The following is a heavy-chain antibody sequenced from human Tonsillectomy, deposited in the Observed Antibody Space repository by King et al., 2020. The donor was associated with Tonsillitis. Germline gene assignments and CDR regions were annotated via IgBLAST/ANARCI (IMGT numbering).Heavy chain of an antibody. V-gene: IGHV3-30*18. CDR1: GFTFRSYV. CDR3: AKSRSRIESPFDY. CDR2: ISYDGSNK. Sequence: VQLVESGGGVVQPGKSLRLSCAASGFTFRSYVMHWVRQAPGKGLECVATISYDGSNKYYADSVKGRFTISSDNFNNTLYLQMNSLRAEDTAVYYCAKSRSRIESPFDYWGQGTLITVSS. J-gene: IGHJ4*02. D-gene: IGHD6-13*01.